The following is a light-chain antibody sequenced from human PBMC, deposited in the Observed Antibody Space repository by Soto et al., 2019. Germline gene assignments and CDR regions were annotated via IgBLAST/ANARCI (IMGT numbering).Light chain of an antibody. J-gene: IGLJ1*01. V-gene: IGLV1-40*01. Sequence: QSVLTQPPSVSGAPGQRVTISSTGSSSNFGAGYDVHWYQQLPGTAPKLLIYGNSNRPSGVPDRFSGSKSGTSASLAITGLQAEDEADYYCQSYDSSLSGYVFGTGTKLTVL. CDR2: GNS. CDR3: QSYDSSLSGYV. CDR1: SSNFGAGYD.